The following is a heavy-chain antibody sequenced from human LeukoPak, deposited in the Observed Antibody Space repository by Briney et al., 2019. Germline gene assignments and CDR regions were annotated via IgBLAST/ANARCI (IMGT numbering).Heavy chain of an antibody. CDR1: GGSVSSYY. Sequence: SETLSLTCTVSGGSVSSYYWSWIRQPPGKGLEWIGNIDYSGSTIYNPALKSRVTMSVDTSKNQFSLNLTSVTAADTAVYYCAREGKLTGYFGGLGFNYWGQGILVTVSS. D-gene: IGHD6-19*01. CDR3: AREGKLTGYFGGLGFNY. CDR2: IDYSGST. V-gene: IGHV4-59*02. J-gene: IGHJ4*02.